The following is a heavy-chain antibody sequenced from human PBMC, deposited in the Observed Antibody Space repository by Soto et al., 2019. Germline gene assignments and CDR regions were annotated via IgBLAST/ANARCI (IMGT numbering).Heavy chain of an antibody. CDR3: AVIAAAGTLESVDY. CDR2: IIPIFGTA. Sequence: QVQLVQSGAEVKKPGSSVKVSCKASGGTFSSYAISWVRQAPGQGLEWMGGIIPIFGTANYAQKFQGRVTXXAXEXXSTAYMELSSLRSEDTAVYYGAVIAAAGTLESVDYWGQGTLVTVSS. V-gene: IGHV1-69*12. D-gene: IGHD6-13*01. J-gene: IGHJ4*02. CDR1: GGTFSSYA.